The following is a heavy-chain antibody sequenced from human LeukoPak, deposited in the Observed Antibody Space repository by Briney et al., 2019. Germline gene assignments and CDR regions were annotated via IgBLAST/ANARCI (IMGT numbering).Heavy chain of an antibody. Sequence: ASVKVSCKVSGDTLTELSMHWVRQAPGTGLEWMGGFDPEDGETIYAQKFQGRVTMTEDTSTDTAYMELSSLRSEDTAVYYCATPRHYGSGMYYFDYWGQGTLVTVSS. CDR3: ATPRHYGSGMYYFDY. J-gene: IGHJ4*02. V-gene: IGHV1-24*01. CDR2: FDPEDGET. D-gene: IGHD3-10*01. CDR1: GDTLTELS.